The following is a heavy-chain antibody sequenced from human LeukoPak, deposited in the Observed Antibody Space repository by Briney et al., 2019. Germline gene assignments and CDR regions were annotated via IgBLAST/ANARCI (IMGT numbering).Heavy chain of an antibody. J-gene: IGHJ6*02. CDR2: INPNSGGT. V-gene: IGHV1-2*04. Sequence: ASVKVSCKASGYTFTGYYMHWVRQAPGQGLEWMGWINPNSGGTNYAQKFQGWVTMTRDTSISTAYMELSRLRSDDTAVYYCARSGSADSSSWPYYYYGMDVWGQGTTVTVSS. CDR3: ARSGSADSSSWPYYYYGMDV. D-gene: IGHD6-13*01. CDR1: GYTFTGYY.